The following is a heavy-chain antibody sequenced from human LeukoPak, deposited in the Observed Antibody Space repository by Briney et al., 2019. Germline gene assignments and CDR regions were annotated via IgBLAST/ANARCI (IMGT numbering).Heavy chain of an antibody. CDR2: IYYSGST. CDR1: GGSISSSSYY. Sequence: SETLSLTCTVSGGSISSSSYYWGWIRQPPGKGLEWIGYIYYSGSTNYNPSLKSRVTISVDTSKNQFSLKLSSVTAADTAVYYCARFGYYDSSGYYRFGMDVWGQGTTVTVSS. CDR3: ARFGYYDSSGYYRFGMDV. D-gene: IGHD3-22*01. V-gene: IGHV4-61*05. J-gene: IGHJ6*02.